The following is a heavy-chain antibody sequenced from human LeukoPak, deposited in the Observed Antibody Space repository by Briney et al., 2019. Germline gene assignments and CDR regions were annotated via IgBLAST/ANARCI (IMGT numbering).Heavy chain of an antibody. CDR2: INPSGGST. J-gene: IGHJ6*03. D-gene: IGHD1-1*01. CDR1: GYTLTELS. CDR3: ARSLSTTGTTFDYYYYMDV. Sequence: ASVKVSCKVSGYTLTELSMHWVRQAPGQGLEWMGIINPSGGSTSYAQKFQGRVTMTRDTSTSTVYMELSSLRSEDTAVYYCARSLSTTGTTFDYYYYMDVWGKGTTVTISS. V-gene: IGHV1-46*01.